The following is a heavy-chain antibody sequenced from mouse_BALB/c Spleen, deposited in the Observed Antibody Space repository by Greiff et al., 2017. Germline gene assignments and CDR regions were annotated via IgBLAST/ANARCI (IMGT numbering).Heavy chain of an antibody. V-gene: IGHV2-4-1*01. CDR1: GFSLTSYG. Sequence: QVQLKQSGPGLVQPSQSLSITCTASGFSLTSYGVHWVRQSPGKGLEWLGVIWSGGSTDYNAAFISRLSISKDNSKSQVFFKMNSLQADDTAIDYCGRNSWAMDYWGQGTSVTVSS. CDR2: IWSGGST. J-gene: IGHJ4*01. CDR3: GRNSWAMDY.